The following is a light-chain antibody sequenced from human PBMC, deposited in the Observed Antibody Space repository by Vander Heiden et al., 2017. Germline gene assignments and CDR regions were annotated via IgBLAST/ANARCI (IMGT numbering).Light chain of an antibody. CDR3: LQDYSYPRT. V-gene: IGKV1-6*01. CDR2: GAS. Sequence: AIQMTQSPSSLSASVGDRVIITCRASQGIRNDLAWYQQRPGKAPNLLIYGASNSQPGVPSRFSGSGSGTHFTLTISPLQPEDSAIYYCLQDYSYPRTFGQGTKVAIK. J-gene: IGKJ1*01. CDR1: QGIRND.